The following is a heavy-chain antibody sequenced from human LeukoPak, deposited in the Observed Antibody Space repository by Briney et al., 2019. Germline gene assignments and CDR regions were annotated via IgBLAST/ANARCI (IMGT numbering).Heavy chain of an antibody. CDR1: GFTFSSYW. V-gene: IGHV3-74*01. Sequence: QAGGSLRLSCAASGFTFSSYWMHWVRQAPGKGLVWVSRINTDGSSTSYADSVKGRFTISRDNAKNTLYLQMNSLRAEDTAVYYCARDPNDQLEPRGFEYWGQGTLVTVSS. D-gene: IGHD1-1*01. J-gene: IGHJ4*02. CDR3: ARDPNDQLEPRGFEY. CDR2: INTDGSST.